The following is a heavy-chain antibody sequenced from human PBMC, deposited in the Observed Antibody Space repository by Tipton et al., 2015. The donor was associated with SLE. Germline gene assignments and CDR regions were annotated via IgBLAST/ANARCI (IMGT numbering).Heavy chain of an antibody. CDR2: MYTSGTT. D-gene: IGHD3-16*01. CDR1: GGSISSGSYY. V-gene: IGHV4-61*02. Sequence: LRLSCTVSGGSISSGSYYWSWIRQPAGKGLKWIGRMYTSGTTNYNPSLKSRVTVSVDTSKNQFSLKLSSVTAADTAVYYCARGPTGGTNYWGQGTLVTVSS. CDR3: ARGPTGGTNY. J-gene: IGHJ4*02.